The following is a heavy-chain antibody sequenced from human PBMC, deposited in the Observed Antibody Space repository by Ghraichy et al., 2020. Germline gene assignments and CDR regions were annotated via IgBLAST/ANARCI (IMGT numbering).Heavy chain of an antibody. V-gene: IGHV1-69*04. CDR2: IIPILGIA. CDR1: GGTFSSYT. J-gene: IGHJ3*02. CDR3: AREGGGYDLGSGAFDI. Sequence: SVKVSCKASGGTFSSYTISWVRQAPGQGLEWMGRIIPILGIANYAQKFQGRVTITADKSTSTAYMELSSLRSEDTAVYYCAREGGGYDLGSGAFDIWGQGTMVTVSS. D-gene: IGHD5-12*01.